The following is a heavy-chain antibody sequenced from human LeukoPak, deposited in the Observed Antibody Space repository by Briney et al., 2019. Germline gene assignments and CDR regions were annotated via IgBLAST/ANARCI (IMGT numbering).Heavy chain of an antibody. CDR1: GGSIRSSYSY. CDR2: IYDSGST. J-gene: IGHJ1*01. V-gene: IGHV4-39*02. D-gene: IGHD3-22*01. Sequence: SETLSLTCTVSGGSIRSSYSYWGWIRQPPGKGLEWIGSIYDSGSTYYNPSLKSRVTISVDTSKNQFSLKLSSVTAADTAVYYCARESDYYDSSGYLRWGQGTLVTVS. CDR3: ARESDYYDSSGYLR.